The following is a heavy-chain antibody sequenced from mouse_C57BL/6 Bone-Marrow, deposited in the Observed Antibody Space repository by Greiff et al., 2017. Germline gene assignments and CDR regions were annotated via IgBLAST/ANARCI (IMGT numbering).Heavy chain of an antibody. D-gene: IGHD1-1*01. J-gene: IGHJ2*01. Sequence: DVQLVESGGDLVKPGGSLKLSCAASGFTFSSYGMSWVRQTPDKRLEWVATISSGGSYTYYPDSVKGRFTISRDNAKNTLYLQMSSLKSEDTAMYYCARHPAVVPFDYWGQGTTLTVSS. CDR3: ARHPAVVPFDY. V-gene: IGHV5-6*01. CDR1: GFTFSSYG. CDR2: ISSGGSYT.